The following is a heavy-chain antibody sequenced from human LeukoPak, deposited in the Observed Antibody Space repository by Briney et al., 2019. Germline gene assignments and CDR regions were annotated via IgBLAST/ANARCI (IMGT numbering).Heavy chain of an antibody. D-gene: IGHD1-26*01. Sequence: PSQTLSLTCTVSGASISSGNDYWSWIRQPAGKGLEWIGRVYTGGSTNYNPSLKSRVTLSVDTSKNQFSLKLSSVTAADTAVYYCARLSRIWVFGLEGATSWIGYFDYWGQGTLVTVSS. CDR2: VYTGGST. V-gene: IGHV4-61*02. CDR1: GASISSGNDY. J-gene: IGHJ4*02. CDR3: ARLSRIWVFGLEGATSWIGYFDY.